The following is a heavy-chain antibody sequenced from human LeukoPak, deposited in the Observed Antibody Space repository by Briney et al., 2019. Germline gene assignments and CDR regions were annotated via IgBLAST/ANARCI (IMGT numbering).Heavy chain of an antibody. V-gene: IGHV3-30*18. J-gene: IGHJ4*02. CDR2: ISYDGSNK. CDR1: GFTFSSYG. D-gene: IGHD1-1*01. CDR3: AKDSSENWDY. Sequence: PGGSLRLSCAASGFTFSSYGMHWVRQAPGKGLEGVAVISYDGSNKYYADSVKGRFTISRDNSKNTLYLQMNSLRDEDTAVYYCAKDSSENWDYWGQGTLVTVSS.